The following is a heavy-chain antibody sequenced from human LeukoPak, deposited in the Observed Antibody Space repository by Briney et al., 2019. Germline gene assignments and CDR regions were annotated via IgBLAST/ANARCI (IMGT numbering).Heavy chain of an antibody. D-gene: IGHD3-9*01. Sequence: SGGSLRLSCAVSGFIFSSYWMSWFRQAPGKGLEWVSAITGSGTSTYYADSLKGRFTISRDNSKNTVFLQMNSLRHEDTAIYYCVIWGDYDVLTGYYVPDYWGQGTLVTVSS. CDR2: ITGSGTST. CDR1: GFIFSSYW. CDR3: VIWGDYDVLTGYYVPDY. V-gene: IGHV3-23*01. J-gene: IGHJ4*02.